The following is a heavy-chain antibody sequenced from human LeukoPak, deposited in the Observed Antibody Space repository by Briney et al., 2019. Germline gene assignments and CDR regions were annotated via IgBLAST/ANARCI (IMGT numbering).Heavy chain of an antibody. J-gene: IGHJ4*02. CDR2: ISGSGSST. Sequence: QPGGSLRLSCAASGFTFSTYGMSWVRQAPGKGLEGVSAISGSGSSTYYADSVKGRFTISRDNSKNTLYLQMNSLRAEDTAVYYCAKGLGFGEFLLDCWGQGTLVTVSS. CDR1: GFTFSTYG. D-gene: IGHD3-10*01. CDR3: AKGLGFGEFLLDC. V-gene: IGHV3-23*01.